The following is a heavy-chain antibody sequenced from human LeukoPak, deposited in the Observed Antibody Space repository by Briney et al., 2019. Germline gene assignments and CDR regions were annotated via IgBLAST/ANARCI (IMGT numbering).Heavy chain of an antibody. CDR3: AREGLDYDSSGYYFLAAFDT. V-gene: IGHV3-30-3*01. J-gene: IGHJ3*02. CDR2: ISYDGSNK. Sequence: PGGSLRLSCAASGFTFSSYAMHWVRQAPGKGLEWVAVISYDGSNKYYADSVKGRFTISRDNSKNTLYLQMNSLRAEDTAVYYCAREGLDYDSSGYYFLAAFDTWGQGTMVTVSS. D-gene: IGHD3-22*01. CDR1: GFTFSSYA.